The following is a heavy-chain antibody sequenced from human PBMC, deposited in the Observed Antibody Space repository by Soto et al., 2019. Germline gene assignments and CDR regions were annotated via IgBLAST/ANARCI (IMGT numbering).Heavy chain of an antibody. D-gene: IGHD3-22*01. J-gene: IGHJ6*02. CDR3: VKYQSRNYVYWYGMDV. CDR2: ISGDGRVS. CDR1: GFSFSDFA. Sequence: QVQLVESGGGVVQPGTSLTLSCVTTGFSFSDFAMHWVRQAPGRGLEWVAVISGDGRVSFYADSVMGQFTISRDNSKNTGYLQLRYLTVEDTAVYYCVKYQSRNYVYWYGMDVWGQGPTVAFSS. V-gene: IGHV3-30*18.